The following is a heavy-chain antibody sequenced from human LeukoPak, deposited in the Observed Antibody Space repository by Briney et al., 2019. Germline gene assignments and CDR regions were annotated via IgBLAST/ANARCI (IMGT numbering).Heavy chain of an antibody. CDR2: IYSGGST. CDR3: AADFYSSSWYGSDYYYYGMDV. J-gene: IGHJ6*02. CDR1: GFTFSDYY. V-gene: IGHV3-53*01. Sequence: GGSLRLSCAASGFTFSDYYMSWVRQAPGKGLEWVSLIYSGGSTYYADSVKGRFTISRDNSKNTLYLQMNSLRAEDTAVYYCAADFYSSSWYGSDYYYYGMDVWGQGTTVTVSS. D-gene: IGHD6-13*01.